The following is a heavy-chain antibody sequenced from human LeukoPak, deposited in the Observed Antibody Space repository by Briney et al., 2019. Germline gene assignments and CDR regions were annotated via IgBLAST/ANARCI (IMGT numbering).Heavy chain of an antibody. CDR2: ISAYNGNT. CDR1: GYTFTSYG. J-gene: IGHJ5*02. V-gene: IGHV1-18*01. Sequence: GASVKVSCKASGYTFTSYGISWVRQAPGQGLEWMGWISAYNGNTNYAQKLQSRVTMTTDTSTSTAYMELRSLRSDDTAVYYCARFKGGYCSSTNCYWDGDINWFDPWGQGTLVTASS. CDR3: ARFKGGYCSSTNCYWDGDINWFDP. D-gene: IGHD2-2*01.